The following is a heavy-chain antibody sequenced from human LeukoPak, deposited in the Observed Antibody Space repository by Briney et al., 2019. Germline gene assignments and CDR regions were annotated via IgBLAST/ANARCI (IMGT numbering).Heavy chain of an antibody. CDR1: GGSFSGYY. D-gene: IGHD6-13*01. Sequence: SETLSLTCAVYGGSFSGYYWSWIRQPPGKGLEWIGEINHSGSTNYNPSLRGRVTISVDMSKNQFSLKLSSVTAADTAVYYCAREYRSSWYLNWFDPWGQGTLVTVSS. J-gene: IGHJ5*02. CDR2: INHSGST. V-gene: IGHV4-34*01. CDR3: AREYRSSWYLNWFDP.